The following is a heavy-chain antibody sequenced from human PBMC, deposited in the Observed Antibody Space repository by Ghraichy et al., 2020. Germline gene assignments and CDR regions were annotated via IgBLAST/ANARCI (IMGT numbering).Heavy chain of an antibody. D-gene: IGHD1-26*01. V-gene: IGHV3-49*04. Sequence: GGSLRLSCTASGFTFGDYAMSWVRQAPGKGLEWVGFIRSKAYGGTTEYAASVKGRFTISRDDSKSIAYLQMNSLKTEDTAVYYCTRDLERVGAPDDAFDIWGQGTMVTVSS. CDR3: TRDLERVGAPDDAFDI. J-gene: IGHJ3*02. CDR1: GFTFGDYA. CDR2: IRSKAYGGTT.